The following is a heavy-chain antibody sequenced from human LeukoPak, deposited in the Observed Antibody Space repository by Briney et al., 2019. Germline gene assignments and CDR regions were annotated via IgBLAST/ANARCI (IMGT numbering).Heavy chain of an antibody. CDR2: INPNSGGT. J-gene: IGHJ6*03. CDR3: ARDRVSGSPDYYYYYMDV. Sequence: TSVKVSCKASGYTFTGYYMHWVRQAPGHGLEWMGWINPNSGGTNYAQKFQGRVTMTRDTSISTAYMELSRLRSDDTAVYYCARDRVSGSPDYYYYYMDVWGKGTTVTVSS. V-gene: IGHV1-2*02. CDR1: GYTFTGYY. D-gene: IGHD1-26*01.